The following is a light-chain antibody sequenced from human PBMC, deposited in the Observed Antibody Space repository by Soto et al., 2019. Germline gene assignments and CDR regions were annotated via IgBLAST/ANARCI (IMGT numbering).Light chain of an antibody. J-gene: IGKJ3*01. CDR1: QTLSGNS. Sequence: EIVLTQSPGTLSLSPGERATLSCRASQTLSGNSFAWYQQKPGRAPRLLIYAASTRATDIPQKFSGSGSGTDFALTISSLEPEDIAIYYCQKYDGPPLSFGPGTTVEI. V-gene: IGKV3-20*01. CDR2: AAS. CDR3: QKYDGPPLS.